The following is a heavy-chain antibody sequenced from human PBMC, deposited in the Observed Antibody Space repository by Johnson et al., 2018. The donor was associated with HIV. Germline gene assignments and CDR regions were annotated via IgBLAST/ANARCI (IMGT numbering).Heavy chain of an antibody. V-gene: IGHV3-11*04. J-gene: IGHJ3*02. Sequence: MLLVESGGGVVQPGRSLRLSCAASGFIFSDYSMSWVRQAPGKGLEWVSYISSSGDTTYYTDSVKGRFTISRDTAENLLYLQMNSLRDEDTAVYYCARDGRWPRDAFDIWGQGTMVTVSS. CDR1: GFIFSDYS. CDR2: ISSSGDTT. D-gene: IGHD4-23*01. CDR3: ARDGRWPRDAFDI.